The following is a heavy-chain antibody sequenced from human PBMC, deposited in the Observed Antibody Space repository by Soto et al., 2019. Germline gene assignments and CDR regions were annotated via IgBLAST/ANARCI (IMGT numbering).Heavy chain of an antibody. CDR1: GFKFSNYA. CDR3: AKDRRAGGNSAFYFDF. Sequence: PGGSLRLSCAASGFKFSNYAMGWVRQAPGKGLEWVSLISATGGGTYYVDSVKGRFTISRDNSHNTLYLQVHSLTAEDTAVYYCAKDRRAGGNSAFYFDFWGQGAQVTVSS. D-gene: IGHD3-16*01. CDR2: ISATGGGT. V-gene: IGHV3-23*01. J-gene: IGHJ4*02.